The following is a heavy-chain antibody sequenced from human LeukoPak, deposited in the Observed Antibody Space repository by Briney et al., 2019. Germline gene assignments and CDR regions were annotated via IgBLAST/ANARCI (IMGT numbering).Heavy chain of an antibody. J-gene: IGHJ4*02. V-gene: IGHV3-53*01. CDR2: IYSNDNT. Sequence: GGSLRLSCAASGFTVSNNYMSWVRQAPGKGLEWVSLIYSNDNTYYADPVKGRFTISRDNSKNTLYLQMNSLRAEDTAVYYCAGVSKSATTGTVLDYWGQGTLVTVS. CDR3: AGVSKSATTGTVLDY. D-gene: IGHD6-13*01. CDR1: GFTVSNNY.